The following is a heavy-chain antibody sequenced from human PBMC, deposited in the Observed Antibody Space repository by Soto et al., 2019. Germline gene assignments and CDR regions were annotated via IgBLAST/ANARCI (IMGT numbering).Heavy chain of an antibody. CDR3: ARDHDYGDPGGDAFDI. D-gene: IGHD4-17*01. J-gene: IGHJ3*02. CDR1: GFTFSSYG. CDR2: IWYDGSNK. Sequence: QVQLVESGGGVVQPGRSLRLSCAASGFTFSSYGMHWVRQAPGKGLEWVAVIWYDGSNKYYADSVKGRFTISRDNSKNTLYLQMNSLRAEDTAVYYCARDHDYGDPGGDAFDIWGLGTMVTVSS. V-gene: IGHV3-33*01.